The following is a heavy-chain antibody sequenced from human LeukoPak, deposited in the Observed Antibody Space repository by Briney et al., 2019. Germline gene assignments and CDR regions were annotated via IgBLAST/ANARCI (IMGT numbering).Heavy chain of an antibody. J-gene: IGHJ4*02. D-gene: IGHD5-18*01. CDR1: GFTFDDYA. CDR2: INWDSGSI. CDR3: AKDSAAVTEMGYFDY. V-gene: IGHV3-9*01. Sequence: GGSLRLSCAASGFTFDDYAMHWVRRAPGKGLEWVSGINWDSGSIGYADSVKGRFTISRDNAENSLYLQMSSLRAEDTALYYCAKDSAAVTEMGYFDYWGQGTLVIVSS.